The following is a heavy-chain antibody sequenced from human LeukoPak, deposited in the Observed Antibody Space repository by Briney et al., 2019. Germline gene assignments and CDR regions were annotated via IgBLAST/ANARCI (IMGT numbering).Heavy chain of an antibody. D-gene: IGHD5-18*01. V-gene: IGHV4-34*01. CDR3: ARGGILTDY. CDR1: GGSFSGYY. CDR2: INHSGST. Sequence: SETLSLTCAVYGGSFSGYYWSWIRQPPGKGLEWIGEINHSGSTNYNPSLKSRVTISVDTSKNQFSLKLSSVTAADTAVYYCARGGILTDYWGQGTLATVSS. J-gene: IGHJ4*02.